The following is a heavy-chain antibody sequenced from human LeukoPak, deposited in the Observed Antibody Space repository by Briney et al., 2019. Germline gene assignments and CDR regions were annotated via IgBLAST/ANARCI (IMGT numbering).Heavy chain of an antibody. V-gene: IGHV3-66*01. CDR2: IYSGGST. CDR3: ARDHAGSYGVGIDY. Sequence: GGSLRLSCAASGFTVSSNYMSWVRQAPGKGLEWVSVIYSGGSTYYADSVKGRFTISRDNSKNTLYLQMNSLRAEDTAVYYCARDHAGSYGVGIDYWGQGTLVTVSS. CDR1: GFTVSSNY. D-gene: IGHD1-26*01. J-gene: IGHJ4*02.